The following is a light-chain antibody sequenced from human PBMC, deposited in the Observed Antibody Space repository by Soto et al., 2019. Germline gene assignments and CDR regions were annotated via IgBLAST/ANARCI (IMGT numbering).Light chain of an antibody. J-gene: IGKJ1*01. Sequence: IVLTQSPGTLSLSPGERATLSCRSSQSVSSSYLAWYQQKPGQAPRLLIYGASSRATGIPDRFSGSGSGTDCTLTISRLEPEDVAVYYCQQYGSSPRTFGQGTKVDIK. CDR1: QSVSSSY. CDR3: QQYGSSPRT. V-gene: IGKV3-20*01. CDR2: GAS.